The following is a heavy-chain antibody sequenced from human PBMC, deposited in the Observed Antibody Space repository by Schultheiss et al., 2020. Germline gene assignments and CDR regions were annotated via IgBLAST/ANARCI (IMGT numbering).Heavy chain of an antibody. CDR2: ISWNSGSI. V-gene: IGHV3-20*04. Sequence: GGSLRLSCAASGFTFSSYAMSWVRQAPGKGLEWVSGISWNSGSIGYADSVKGRFTISRDNAKNSLYLQMNSLRAEDTAVYYCARAGTYSSSWSFDYWGQGTLVTVSS. D-gene: IGHD6-13*01. J-gene: IGHJ4*02. CDR1: GFTFSSYA. CDR3: ARAGTYSSSWSFDY.